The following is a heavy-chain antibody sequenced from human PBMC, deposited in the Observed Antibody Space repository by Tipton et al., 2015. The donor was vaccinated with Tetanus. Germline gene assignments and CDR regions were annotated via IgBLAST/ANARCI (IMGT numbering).Heavy chain of an antibody. Sequence: QLVQSGAEVKKPGESLKISCKGSGYSFTSYWIGWVRQMPGKGLEWMGTIYPGDSDTRYSPSFQGQVTISADKSISTAYLQWSSLKASDTAMYYCARRRTTTALSYYFDSWGQGTLVSVSS. V-gene: IGHV5-51*01. J-gene: IGHJ4*02. CDR1: GYSFTSYW. D-gene: IGHD4-17*01. CDR2: IYPGDSDT. CDR3: ARRRTTTALSYYFDS.